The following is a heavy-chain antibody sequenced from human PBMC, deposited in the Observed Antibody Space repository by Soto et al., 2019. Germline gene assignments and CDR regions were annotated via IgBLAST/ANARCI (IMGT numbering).Heavy chain of an antibody. Sequence: QVQLVQSGAEVRKPGASVKVSCKASGYTFTSYGLTWVRQAPGQGLEWMGWISAHNGNTNYAQKLQGRVTMTTDTSTSTAYLELRSLRSDDTAVYYCASSREGGSGRYFDYWGQGTLVTVSS. CDR3: ASSREGGSGRYFDY. CDR2: ISAHNGNT. J-gene: IGHJ4*02. D-gene: IGHD1-26*01. CDR1: GYTFTSYG. V-gene: IGHV1-18*01.